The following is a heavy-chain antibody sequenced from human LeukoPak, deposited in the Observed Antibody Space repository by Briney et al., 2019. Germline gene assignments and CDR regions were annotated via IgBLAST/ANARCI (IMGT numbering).Heavy chain of an antibody. CDR3: AKGAYCGGDCYPDDAFDI. CDR1: GFTFSSYA. J-gene: IGHJ3*02. CDR2: ISGSGGST. Sequence: PGGSLRLSCAASGFTFSSYAMSLVRQAPGKGLEWVSAISGSGGSTYYADSVKGRFTISRDNSKNTLYLQMNSLRAEDTAVYYCAKGAYCGGDCYPDDAFDIWGQGTMVTVSS. D-gene: IGHD2-21*02. V-gene: IGHV3-23*01.